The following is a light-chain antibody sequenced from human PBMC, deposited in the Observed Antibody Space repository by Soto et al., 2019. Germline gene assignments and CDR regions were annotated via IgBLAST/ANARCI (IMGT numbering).Light chain of an antibody. Sequence: SAVTQPGSVCGYPGEAITISCTGTSSDVGGYNYVSWYQQHPGEAPKLMIYEVSNRPSGVSNRFSGSKSGNTASLTISGLQAEDEADYYCSSYTSSSTLVFGTGTKVTVL. CDR1: SSDVGGYNY. V-gene: IGLV2-14*01. CDR2: EVS. J-gene: IGLJ1*01. CDR3: SSYTSSSTLV.